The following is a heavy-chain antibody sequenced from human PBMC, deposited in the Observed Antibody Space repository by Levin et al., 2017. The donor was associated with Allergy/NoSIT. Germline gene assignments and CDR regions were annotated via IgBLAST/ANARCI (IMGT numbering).Heavy chain of an antibody. J-gene: IGHJ5*02. Sequence: SCAVYGGSFSGYYWSWIRQPPGKGLEWIGEINHSGSTNYNPSLKSRVTISVDTSKNQFSLKLSSVTAADTAVYYCARGRGYMGIVATITSGRGWFDPWGQGTLVTVSS. CDR3: ARGRGYMGIVATITSGRGWFDP. V-gene: IGHV4-34*01. CDR2: INHSGST. D-gene: IGHD5-12*01. CDR1: GGSFSGYY.